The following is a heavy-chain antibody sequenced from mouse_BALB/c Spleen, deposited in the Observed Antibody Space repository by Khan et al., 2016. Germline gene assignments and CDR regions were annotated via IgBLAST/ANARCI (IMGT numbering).Heavy chain of an antibody. CDR2: ISSGGSYT. CDR1: GFTFSSYG. CDR3: ARQSYGNYWFAY. D-gene: IGHD2-1*01. J-gene: IGHJ3*01. Sequence: EVELVESGGDLVKPGGSLKLSCAASGFTFSSYGMSWVRQTPDKRLEWVATISSGGSYTYYPDSVKGRFTISRDNATNTLYLQLSSLKSEDTAMYYCARQSYGNYWFAYWGQGNLFTVSA. V-gene: IGHV5-6*01.